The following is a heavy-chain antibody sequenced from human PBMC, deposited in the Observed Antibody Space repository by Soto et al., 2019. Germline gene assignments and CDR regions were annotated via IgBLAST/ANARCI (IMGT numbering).Heavy chain of an antibody. CDR1: GVSFSGYY. Sequence: SETLSLTCAVYGVSFSGYYWSWIRQPPGKGLEWIGEINHSGSTNYNPSLKSRVTISVDTSKNQFSLKLSSVTAADTAVYYCARGGITDDFWGQGTLVTVSS. J-gene: IGHJ4*02. V-gene: IGHV4-34*01. CDR2: INHSGST. D-gene: IGHD1-20*01. CDR3: ARGGITDDF.